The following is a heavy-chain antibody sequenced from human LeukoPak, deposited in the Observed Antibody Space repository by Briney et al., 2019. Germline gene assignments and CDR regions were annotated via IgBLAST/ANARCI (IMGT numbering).Heavy chain of an antibody. D-gene: IGHD1-26*01. CDR2: IYYSGNT. CDR3: ARRDGVGTSAFSPSFRY. V-gene: IGHV4-39*01. J-gene: IGHJ4*02. Sequence: SETLSLTCTVSGGSISSSSYYWGWIRQPPGKGLEWIGSIYYSGNTYYNPSLKSRVTISVDTSKDQFSLKLSSVTAADTAVYYCARRDGVGTSAFSPSFRYWGQGTLVTVSS. CDR1: GGSISSSSYY.